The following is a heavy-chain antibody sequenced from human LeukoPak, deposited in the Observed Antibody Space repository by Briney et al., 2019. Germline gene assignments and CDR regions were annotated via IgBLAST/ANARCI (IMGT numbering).Heavy chain of an antibody. D-gene: IGHD3-10*01. J-gene: IGHJ4*02. V-gene: IGHV3-30*09. CDR1: GFAFSFYA. CDR2: ISYDGSNQ. Sequence: GRSLRLSCAASGFAFSFYAMHWVRQAPGKGLGWVAVISYDGSNQYCADSVQGRFAISRDNSTNTLHLQMNSLRAEDTAVYYCARLTMVRGFDSWGQGTLVTVSS. CDR3: ARLTMVRGFDS.